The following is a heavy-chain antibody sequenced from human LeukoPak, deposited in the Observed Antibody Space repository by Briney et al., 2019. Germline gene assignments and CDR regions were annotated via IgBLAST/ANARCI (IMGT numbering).Heavy chain of an antibody. V-gene: IGHV1-2*02. CDR2: INPNSGGT. CDR1: GGTFSSYA. CDR3: ARDLVGATTDFDY. D-gene: IGHD1-26*01. J-gene: IGHJ4*02. Sequence: ASVKVSCKASGGTFSSYAISWVRQAPGQGLEWMGWINPNSGGTNYAQKFQGRVTMTRDTPISTAYMELSRLRSDDTAVYYCARDLVGATTDFDYWGQGTLVTVSS.